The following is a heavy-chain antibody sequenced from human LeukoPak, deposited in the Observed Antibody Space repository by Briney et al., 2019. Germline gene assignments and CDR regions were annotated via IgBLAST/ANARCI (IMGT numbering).Heavy chain of an antibody. CDR2: IRYDGSNK. CDR3: ARHFRGYSYGLFDY. J-gene: IGHJ4*02. CDR1: GFTFSSYG. V-gene: IGHV3-30*02. D-gene: IGHD5-18*01. Sequence: GGSLRLSCAASGFTFSSYGMHWVRQAPGKGLEWVAFIRYDGSNKYYADSVKGRFTISRDNAKNSLYLQMNSLRAEDTAVYYCARHFRGYSYGLFDYWGQGTLVTVSS.